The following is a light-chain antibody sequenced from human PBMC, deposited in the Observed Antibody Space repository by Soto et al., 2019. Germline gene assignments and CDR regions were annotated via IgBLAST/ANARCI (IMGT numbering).Light chain of an antibody. CDR2: AAS. V-gene: IGKV1-39*01. J-gene: IGKJ5*01. CDR3: QQSYSTPPVT. CDR1: QSISSY. Sequence: DIQMTQSPSSLSASVGDRVTITCRASQSISSYLNWYQQKPGKAPKLLIYAASSLKSGVPSRFSGSGSGTDFTLTISSLQPEDFATYYCQQSYSTPPVTFGHGTRLDIK.